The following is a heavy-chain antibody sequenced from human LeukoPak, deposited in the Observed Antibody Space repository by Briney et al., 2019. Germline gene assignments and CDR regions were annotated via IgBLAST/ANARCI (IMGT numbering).Heavy chain of an antibody. CDR2: IYYSGST. J-gene: IGHJ6*03. D-gene: IGHD2-2*01. V-gene: IGHV4-31*03. CDR1: GGSISSGGYY. CDR3: AREVVPAAIDYYMDV. Sequence: SQTLSLTCTVSGGSISSGGYYWSWIRQHPGEGLEWIGYIYYSGSTYYNPSLKSRVTISVDTSKNQFSLKLSSVTAADTAVYYCAREVVPAAIDYYMDVWGKGTTVTVSS.